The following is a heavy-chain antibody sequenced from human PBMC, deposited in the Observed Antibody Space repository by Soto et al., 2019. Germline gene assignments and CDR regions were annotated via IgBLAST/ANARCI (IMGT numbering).Heavy chain of an antibody. J-gene: IGHJ5*02. V-gene: IGHV4-59*12. D-gene: IGHD2-15*01. CDR1: GGSISGYY. CDR2: IYNIGTT. Sequence: PSETLSLTCTVSGGSISGYYWSWLRQPPGKGLEWIGYIYNIGTTYYNPSLKSRVAISVDTSRNEFSLKLSSVTAADTAVYYCERGSGYCSGGSCNGAWLDPWGQGTLVTVSS. CDR3: ERGSGYCSGGSCNGAWLDP.